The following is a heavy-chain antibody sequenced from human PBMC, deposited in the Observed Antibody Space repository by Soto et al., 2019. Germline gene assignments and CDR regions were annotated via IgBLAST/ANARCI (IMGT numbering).Heavy chain of an antibody. CDR1: GLTFGSRA. V-gene: IGHV3-23*01. CDR2: ITDTGGDA. CDR3: ARGSTDSYPGSRIFDF. J-gene: IGHJ4*02. D-gene: IGHD3-10*01. Sequence: PVGSLSISCVASGLTFGSRAMSWVRQAPGEGLQWVSTITDTGGDAKYADSVRGRFVISRDNSKKTLYLQMTSLTAEDSAMYFCARGSTDSYPGSRIFDFWGRGTLVTVSS.